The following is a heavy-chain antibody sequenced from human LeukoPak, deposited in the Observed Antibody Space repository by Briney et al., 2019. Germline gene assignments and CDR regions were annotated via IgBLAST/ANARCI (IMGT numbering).Heavy chain of an antibody. CDR2: FYSGGST. J-gene: IGHJ4*02. CDR3: VKDMGYYYGGSGYTLGH. V-gene: IGHV3-53*05. D-gene: IGHD3-22*01. Sequence: GGSLRLSCAASGFTVSSNYMSWVRQAPGKGLEWVSGFYSGGSTYYADSVKGRFIISRDNSKNTLYLQMNNLRVEDTALYYCVKDMGYYYGGSGYTLGHWGQGTLVTVSS. CDR1: GFTVSSNY.